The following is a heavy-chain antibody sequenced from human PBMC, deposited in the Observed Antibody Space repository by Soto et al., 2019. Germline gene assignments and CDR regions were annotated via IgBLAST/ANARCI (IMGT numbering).Heavy chain of an antibody. Sequence: GASVKVSCKASGYTFTTFDINWVRQAPGQRLEWMGWMNGNRDNTGCAQKFEGRLTMTKDTSTSTAYMELSGLTSEDTAVYYCARRTVAHWYFDLWGRGTPVTVSS. CDR3: ARRTVAHWYFDL. CDR2: MNGNRDNT. J-gene: IGHJ2*01. V-gene: IGHV1-8*01. D-gene: IGHD4-4*01. CDR1: GYTFTTFD.